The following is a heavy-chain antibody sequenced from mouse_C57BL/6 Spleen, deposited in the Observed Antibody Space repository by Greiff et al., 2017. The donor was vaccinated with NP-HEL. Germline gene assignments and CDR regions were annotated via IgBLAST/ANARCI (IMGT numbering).Heavy chain of an antibody. CDR1: GYTFTSYW. D-gene: IGHD1-1*01. V-gene: IGHV1-53*01. Sequence: QVQLQQPGTELVKPGASVKLSCKASGYTFTSYWMHWVKQRPGQGLEWIGNINPSNGGTNYNEKFKSKATLTVDKSSSTAYMQLSSLTSEDSAVYYCAREESYYYGLYYFDYWGQGTTLTVSS. J-gene: IGHJ2*01. CDR3: AREESYYYGLYYFDY. CDR2: INPSNGGT.